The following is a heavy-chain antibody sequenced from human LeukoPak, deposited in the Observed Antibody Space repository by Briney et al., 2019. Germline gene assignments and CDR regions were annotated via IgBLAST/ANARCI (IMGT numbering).Heavy chain of an antibody. J-gene: IGHJ6*04. CDR2: ISGSGGST. CDR3: AKVLQVTRIIACGMDV. V-gene: IGHV3-23*01. CDR1: GFTFSSYA. Sequence: PGGSLRLSCAASGFTFSSYAMSWVRQAPGKGLEWVSAISGSGGSTYYADSVKGRFTISRDNSKNTLYLQMNTLRAEDTAVYYCAKVLQVTRIIACGMDVWGKGTTVSVSS. D-gene: IGHD5-18*01.